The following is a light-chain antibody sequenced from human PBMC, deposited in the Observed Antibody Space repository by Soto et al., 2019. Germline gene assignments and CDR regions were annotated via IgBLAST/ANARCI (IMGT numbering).Light chain of an antibody. CDR1: SSDVGSYNL. CDR2: EGS. V-gene: IGLV2-23*01. Sequence: QSVLTQPASVSGSPGQSITISCTGTSSDVGSYNLVSWYQQHPGKAPKLMIYEGSKRPSGVSNRFSGSKSGNTASLTISGLQAEDEADYYCCSYAGSGIVFGGGTKVTVL. J-gene: IGLJ2*01. CDR3: CSYAGSGIV.